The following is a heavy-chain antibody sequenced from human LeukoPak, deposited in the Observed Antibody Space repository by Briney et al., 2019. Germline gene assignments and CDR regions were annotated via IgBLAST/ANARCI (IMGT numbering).Heavy chain of an antibody. CDR2: INHSGST. D-gene: IGHD3-22*01. CDR1: GESFSGYY. V-gene: IGHV4-34*01. CDR3: ARVVSGFIDY. J-gene: IGHJ4*02. Sequence: SETLSLTCAVYGESFSGYYWSWIRQPPGKGLEWIGEINHSGSTNYNPSLKGRVTISVDTSKNQFSLKLSSVTAADTAVYYCARVVSGFIDYWGQGTLVTVSS.